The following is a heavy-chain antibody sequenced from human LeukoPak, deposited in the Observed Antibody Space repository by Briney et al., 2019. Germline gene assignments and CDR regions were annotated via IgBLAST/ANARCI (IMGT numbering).Heavy chain of an antibody. V-gene: IGHV4-59*08. CDR3: ARHFTYYYDSSGYPRDAFDI. CDR2: IYYNGNT. J-gene: IGHJ3*02. Sequence: NPSETLSLTCSVSGRSVSGYYSGWIRQSPGKGLVWVGYIYYNGNTNYNPSPKSRVTISGDMSKNQFSLKLSSVTAADTALYYCARHFTYYYDSSGYPRDAFDIWGHGTMVTVSS. CDR1: GRSVSGYY. D-gene: IGHD3-22*01.